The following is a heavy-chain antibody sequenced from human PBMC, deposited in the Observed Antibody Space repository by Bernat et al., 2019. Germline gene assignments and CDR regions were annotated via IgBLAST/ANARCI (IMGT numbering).Heavy chain of an antibody. D-gene: IGHD2-15*01. V-gene: IGHV4-59*01. J-gene: IGHJ6*03. CDR2: IHYSGTT. CDR1: RASLTDYY. Sequence: QVLVQESGPGLVKPSETLSLTCAVSRASLTDYYWAWIRQPPGQGLEWIAYIHYSGTTDYNPSLRSRFPIPVDTSKNQFSLKLSPVIAADTAVYYCASVPLVCSDGTCYYYVDVWGKGTTVTVSS. CDR3: ASVPLVCSDGTCYYYVDV.